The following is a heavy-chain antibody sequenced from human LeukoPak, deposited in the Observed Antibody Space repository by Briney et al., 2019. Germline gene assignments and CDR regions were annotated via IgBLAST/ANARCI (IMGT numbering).Heavy chain of an antibody. Sequence: ASVKVSCKASGYTFTGYYMHWVRQAPGQGLEWMGWINPNSGGTNYAQKFQGRVTMTRDTSISTAYMELSRLRSDDTAVYYCARDGTPPYSGANYYMDVWGKGTTVTISS. CDR1: GYTFTGYY. J-gene: IGHJ6*03. CDR3: ARDGTPPYSGANYYMDV. D-gene: IGHD1-26*01. V-gene: IGHV1-2*02. CDR2: INPNSGGT.